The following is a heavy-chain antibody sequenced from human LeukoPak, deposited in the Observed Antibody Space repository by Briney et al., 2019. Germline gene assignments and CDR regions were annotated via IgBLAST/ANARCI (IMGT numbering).Heavy chain of an antibody. CDR1: RYTFTGYY. V-gene: IGHV1-69*06. Sequence: SVKVSCKASRYTFTGYYMHWVRQAPGQGLEWMGGIIPIFGTTNYAQKFQGRVTVTADKSTGAAYMELSSLRSDDTAVYYCARERHEYGAFDYWGQGTLVTVSS. J-gene: IGHJ4*02. CDR2: IIPIFGTT. CDR3: ARERHEYGAFDY. D-gene: IGHD4-17*01.